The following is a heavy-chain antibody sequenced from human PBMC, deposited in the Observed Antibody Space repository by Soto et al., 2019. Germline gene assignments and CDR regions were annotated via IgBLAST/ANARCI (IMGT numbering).Heavy chain of an antibody. V-gene: IGHV5-10-1*01. D-gene: IGHD6-13*01. Sequence: PXESLSISLEGSRYSFTSYWRIWVRQMPGKGLEWMGRIDPSDSYTNYSPSFQGHVTISADKSISTAYLQWRSLKASDTAMYYCASQRRSSWDDAFDIWGQGTMVTISS. J-gene: IGHJ3*02. CDR1: RYSFTSYW. CDR2: IDPSDSYT. CDR3: ASQRRSSWDDAFDI.